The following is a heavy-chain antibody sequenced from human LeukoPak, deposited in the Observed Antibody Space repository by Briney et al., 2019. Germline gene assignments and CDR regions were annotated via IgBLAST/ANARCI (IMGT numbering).Heavy chain of an antibody. CDR2: ISGSGGST. J-gene: IGHJ6*02. V-gene: IGHV3-23*01. CDR3: ATLNLGRYCSSTSCYTQGYYGMDV. CDR1: GFTFSSYA. Sequence: GGSLRLSCAASGFTFSSYAMSWVRQAPGKGLEWVSAISGSGGSTYYADSVKGRFTISRDNSKNTLYLQMNSLRAEDTAVYYCATLNLGRYCSSTSCYTQGYYGMDVWGQGTTVTVSS. D-gene: IGHD2-2*02.